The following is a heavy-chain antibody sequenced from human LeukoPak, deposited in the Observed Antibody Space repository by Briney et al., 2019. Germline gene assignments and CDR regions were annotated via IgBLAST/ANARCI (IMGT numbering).Heavy chain of an antibody. J-gene: IGHJ4*02. D-gene: IGHD6-13*01. CDR2: INHSGST. CDR3: ARWISSSWFFDY. CDR1: GGSFSGYY. Sequence: SSETLSLTCAVYGGSFSGYYWSRIRQPPGKGLEWIGEINHSGSTNYNPSLKSRVTISVDTSKNQFSLKLSSVTAADTAVYYCARWISSSWFFDYWGQGTLVTVSS. V-gene: IGHV4-34*01.